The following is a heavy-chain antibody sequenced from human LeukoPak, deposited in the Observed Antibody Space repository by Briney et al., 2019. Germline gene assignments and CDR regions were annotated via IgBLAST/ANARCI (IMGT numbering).Heavy chain of an antibody. D-gene: IGHD3-10*01. CDR1: GFTVSSNY. V-gene: IGHV3-23*01. J-gene: IGHJ6*03. CDR3: ASLVRGVIMYYYYYMDV. Sequence: GGSLRLSCAASGFTVSSNYMSWVRQAPGKGLEWVSAISGSGGSTYYADSVKGRFTISRDNSKNTLYLQMNSLRAEDTAVYYCASLVRGVIMYYYYYMDVWGKGTTVTIS. CDR2: ISGSGGST.